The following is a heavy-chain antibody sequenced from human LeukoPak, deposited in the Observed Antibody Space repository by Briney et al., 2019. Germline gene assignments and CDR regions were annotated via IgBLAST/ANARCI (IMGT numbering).Heavy chain of an antibody. CDR1: GFTFSSYD. V-gene: IGHV3-23*01. Sequence: GGSLRLSCAASGFTFSSYDMTWVRQAPGRGLEWVSSIMPSGDNTYYGDSVKGRFTVSRDNSKNTVYLEMNNMRVDDTAVYYCARVAGWHWFDPWGQGTLVTVSS. CDR2: IMPSGDNT. D-gene: IGHD6-19*01. CDR3: ARVAGWHWFDP. J-gene: IGHJ5*02.